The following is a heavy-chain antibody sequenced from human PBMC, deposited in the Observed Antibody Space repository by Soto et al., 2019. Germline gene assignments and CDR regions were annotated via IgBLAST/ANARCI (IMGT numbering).Heavy chain of an antibody. D-gene: IGHD4-17*01. J-gene: IGHJ3*02. CDR3: ARDGDYGPKDAFDI. V-gene: IGHV4-31*03. CDR2: IYYSGST. CDR1: GGSISSGGYY. Sequence: SETLSLTCTVSGGSISSGGYYWSWIRQHPGKGLEWIGYIYYSGSTYYNPSLKSRVTISVDTSKNQFSLKLSSVTAADTAVYYCARDGDYGPKDAFDIWGQGTMVTVSS.